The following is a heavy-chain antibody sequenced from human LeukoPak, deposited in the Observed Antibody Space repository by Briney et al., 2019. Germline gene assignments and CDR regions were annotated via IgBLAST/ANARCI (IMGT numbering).Heavy chain of an antibody. J-gene: IGHJ4*02. CDR2: ISWNSGSI. D-gene: IGHD3-16*02. Sequence: GGSLRLSCAASGSTFDDYAMHWVRQAPGKGLEWVSGISWNSGSIGYADSVKGRFTISRDNAKNSLYLQMNSLRAEDTVLYYCAKGLTYYDYVWGSYRYLNFDYWGQGTLVTVSS. CDR1: GSTFDDYA. V-gene: IGHV3-9*01. CDR3: AKGLTYYDYVWGSYRYLNFDY.